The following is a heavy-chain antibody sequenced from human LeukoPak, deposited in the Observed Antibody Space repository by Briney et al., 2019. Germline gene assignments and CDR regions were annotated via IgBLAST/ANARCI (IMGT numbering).Heavy chain of an antibody. CDR2: ISSSGSTI. D-gene: IGHD3-22*01. Sequence: GGSLRLSCAASGFTFSSYGMNWVRQAPGKGLEWVSYISSSGSTIYYADSAKGRFTISRDNAKNSLYLQMNSLRAEDTAVYYCARASYYDTIDYWGQGTLVTVSS. V-gene: IGHV3-48*03. J-gene: IGHJ4*02. CDR3: ARASYYDTIDY. CDR1: GFTFSSYG.